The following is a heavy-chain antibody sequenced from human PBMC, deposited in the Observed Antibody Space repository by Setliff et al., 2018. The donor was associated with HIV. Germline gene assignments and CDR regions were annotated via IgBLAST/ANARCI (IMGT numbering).Heavy chain of an antibody. V-gene: IGHV4-31*03. Sequence: ASETLSLTCTVSGGSINSGGFYWNWIRQHPENGLEWMGSMYYSGSTYYNPPFKSRLTISVDASKNQFSLKLNSVTAADTAVYYCARDYRGVGATGFDRWGQGTLVTVSS. CDR2: MYYSGST. CDR1: GGSINSGGFY. CDR3: ARDYRGVGATGFDR. J-gene: IGHJ4*02. D-gene: IGHD1-26*01.